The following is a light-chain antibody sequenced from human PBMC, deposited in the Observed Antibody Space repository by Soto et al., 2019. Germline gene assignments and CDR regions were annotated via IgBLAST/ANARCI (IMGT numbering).Light chain of an antibody. CDR3: ATWDDSLSGVV. CDR2: SND. V-gene: IGLV1-47*02. J-gene: IGLJ2*01. CDR1: SSNIGNNY. Sequence: QAVVTQPPSVSAAPGQKVTISCSGSSSNIGNNYVSWYQQLPGTAPKLLIYSNDQRPSGVPDRFSASKSGTSASLAISGLRSEDEAEYFCATWDDSLSGVVFGGGTKVTVL.